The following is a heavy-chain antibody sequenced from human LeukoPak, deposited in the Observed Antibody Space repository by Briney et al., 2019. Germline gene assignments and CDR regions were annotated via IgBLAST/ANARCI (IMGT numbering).Heavy chain of an antibody. J-gene: IGHJ4*02. CDR3: ARDPSYYPTTVLALAY. CDR2: ISAYNGNT. V-gene: IGHV1-18*01. CDR1: GYTFTSYG. Sequence: ASVKVSCKASGYTFTSYGISWVRQAPGQGLEWMGWISAYNGNTNYAQKLQGRVTMTTDTSTSTAYMELRSLRSDDTAVYYCARDPSYYPTTVLALAYWGQGTLVTVSS. D-gene: IGHD4-17*01.